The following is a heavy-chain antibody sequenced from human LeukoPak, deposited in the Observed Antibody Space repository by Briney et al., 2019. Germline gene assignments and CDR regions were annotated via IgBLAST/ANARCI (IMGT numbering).Heavy chain of an antibody. Sequence: PGASLRLSCAASGFTFSSYAMSWVRQAPGKGLEWVSAISGSGSSTYYADSVKGRFTISRDNSKNTLYLQMNSLRAENTAVYYCAKESGSYYSLSEYWGPRTLGTASS. CDR2: ISGSGSST. CDR1: GFTFSSYA. CDR3: AKESGSYYSLSEY. D-gene: IGHD1-26*01. J-gene: IGHJ4*02. V-gene: IGHV3-23*01.